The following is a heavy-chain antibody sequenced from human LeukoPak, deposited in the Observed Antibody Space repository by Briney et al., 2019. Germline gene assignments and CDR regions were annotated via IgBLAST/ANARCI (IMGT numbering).Heavy chain of an antibody. J-gene: IGHJ4*02. CDR3: ARELASGD. CDR2: INTDGNST. Sequence: GGSLRLSCAASGFTFSTYWMHWVRQAPGKGLVWVSQINTDGNSTTYADSVKGRFTVSRDNAKNTLYLQMNSLRAEDTAVYFCARELASGDWGQGTLVTVSS. D-gene: IGHD6-13*01. CDR1: GFTFSTYW. V-gene: IGHV3-74*01.